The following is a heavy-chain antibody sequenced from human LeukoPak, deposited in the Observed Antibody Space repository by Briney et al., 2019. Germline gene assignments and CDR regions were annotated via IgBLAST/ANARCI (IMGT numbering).Heavy chain of an antibody. D-gene: IGHD3-3*01. V-gene: IGHV3-21*01. J-gene: IGHJ6*02. CDR3: ARETLLRFLEWLPPTGGMDV. Sequence: TGGSLRLSCAASGFTFSSYSMSWVRQAPGKGLEWASSISSSSSYIYYADSVKGRFTISRDNAKNSLYLQMNSLRAEDTAVYYCARETLLRFLEWLPPTGGMDVWGQGTTVTVSS. CDR1: GFTFSSYS. CDR2: ISSSSSYI.